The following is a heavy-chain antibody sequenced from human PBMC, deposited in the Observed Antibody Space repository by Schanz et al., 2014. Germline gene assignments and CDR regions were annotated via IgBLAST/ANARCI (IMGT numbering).Heavy chain of an antibody. CDR1: GFTFSTYA. V-gene: IGHV3-23*04. D-gene: IGHD3-10*01. CDR3: ARANYRRKINFDY. CDR2: LSGSGGST. Sequence: EVQLVESGGGLVQPGGSLRLSCGGSGFTFSTYAMSWVRQAPGKGLEWVSALSGSGGSTYYADSVEGRFTISRDNSKNTLYLQMNSLRAEDTAVYYCARANYRRKINFDYWGRGTLVTVSS. J-gene: IGHJ4*02.